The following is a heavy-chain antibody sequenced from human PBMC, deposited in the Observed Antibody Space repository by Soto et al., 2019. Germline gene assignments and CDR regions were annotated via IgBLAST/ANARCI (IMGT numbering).Heavy chain of an antibody. CDR3: ASNGKWESHFDY. J-gene: IGHJ4*02. CDR2: TRNKANSYTT. Sequence: EVQLVESGGGLVQPGGSLRLSCAASGFTFSDHYMDWVRQAPGKGLEWVGRTRNKANSYTTEYAASVKGRFTISRDDSKNSLYLQMNSLKTEDTAVYYCASNGKWESHFDYWGQGTLVTVSS. D-gene: IGHD1-26*01. V-gene: IGHV3-72*01. CDR1: GFTFSDHY.